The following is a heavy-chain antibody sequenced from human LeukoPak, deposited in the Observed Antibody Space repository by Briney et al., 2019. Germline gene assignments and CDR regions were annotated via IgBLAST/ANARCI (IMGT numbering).Heavy chain of an antibody. D-gene: IGHD2/OR15-2a*01. CDR3: ARAWAEYYYFDY. CDR1: GFTFSSYA. CDR2: ISYGGSNK. Sequence: GGSLRLSCAASGFTFSSYAMHWVRQAPGKGLEWVAVISYGGSNKYYADSVKGRFTISRDNSKNTLYLQMNSLRAEDTAVYYCARAWAEYYYFDYWGQGTLVTVSS. J-gene: IGHJ4*02. V-gene: IGHV3-30*01.